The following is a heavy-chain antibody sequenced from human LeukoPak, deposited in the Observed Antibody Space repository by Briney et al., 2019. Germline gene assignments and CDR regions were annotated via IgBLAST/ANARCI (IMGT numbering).Heavy chain of an antibody. J-gene: IGHJ4*02. D-gene: IGHD2-2*01. CDR3: ARYCSSTSCLQDY. V-gene: IGHV1-2*02. Sequence: GASVKVSCKASGYTFTGYYMHWVRQAPGQGLEWMGWINPNSGGTNYAQKFQGRVTMTRDTSISTAYMELSRLRSDDTAVYYCARYCSSTSCLQDYWGQGTLVTVSS. CDR1: GYTFTGYY. CDR2: INPNSGGT.